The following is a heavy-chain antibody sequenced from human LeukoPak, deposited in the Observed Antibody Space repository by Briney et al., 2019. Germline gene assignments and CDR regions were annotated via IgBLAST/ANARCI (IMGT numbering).Heavy chain of an antibody. Sequence: GRSLRLSCAASGFTFSSYGMNWVRQAPGKGLEWVSYISSSSSTIYYADSVKGRFTISRDNAKNSLYLQMNSLRAEDTAVYYCARVGCSSTSCTSPYSSSSDYWGQGTLVTVSS. CDR2: ISSSSSTI. CDR3: ARVGCSSTSCTSPYSSSSDY. CDR1: GFTFSSYG. V-gene: IGHV3-48*01. D-gene: IGHD2-2*01. J-gene: IGHJ4*02.